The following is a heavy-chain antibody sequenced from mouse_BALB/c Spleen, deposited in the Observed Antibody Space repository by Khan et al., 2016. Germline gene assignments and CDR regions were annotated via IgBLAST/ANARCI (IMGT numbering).Heavy chain of an antibody. J-gene: IGHJ3*01. CDR1: GYTFTNYG. D-gene: IGHD4-1*01. CDR3: ASRGTGALDY. CDR2: INTYTGEP. Sequence: QIQLVQSGPELKKPGETVKISCKASGYTFTNYGMNWVKQAPGKGLKWMGWINTYTGEPTYADDFKGRFAFSLETSASTAYLQINNLKNEDTATYFCASRGTGALDYWGQGTLVTVSA. V-gene: IGHV9-3-1*01.